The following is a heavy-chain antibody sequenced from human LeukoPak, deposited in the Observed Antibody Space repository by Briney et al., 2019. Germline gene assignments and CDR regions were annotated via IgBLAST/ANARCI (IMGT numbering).Heavy chain of an antibody. CDR1: GGSISSYY. D-gene: IGHD6-13*01. CDR3: AREEIAAAGMLI. J-gene: IGHJ3*02. Sequence: SETLSLTCTVSGGSISSYYWSWIRKPPGKGLEWIGYIYYSGSTNYNPSLKSRVTISVDTSKNQFSLKLSSVTAADTAVYYCAREEIAAAGMLIWGQGTMVTVSS. V-gene: IGHV4-59*13. CDR2: IYYSGST.